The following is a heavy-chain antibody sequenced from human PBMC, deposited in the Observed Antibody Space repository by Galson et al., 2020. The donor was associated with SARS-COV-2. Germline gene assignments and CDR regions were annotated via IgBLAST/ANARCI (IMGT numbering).Heavy chain of an antibody. J-gene: IGHJ5*02. CDR3: ARGEFGSLWFDP. CDR1: RGSISSGGYY. CDR2: IYYSGST. Sequence: SNTLSLTCTVSRGSISSGGYYCSWIRQHPGKGLEWIGYIYYSGSTYYNPSLKSRVTISVDTSKNQFSLKLSPVTAADTAVYYCARGEFGSLWFDPWGQGTLVTVSS. D-gene: IGHD3-10*01. V-gene: IGHV4-31*03.